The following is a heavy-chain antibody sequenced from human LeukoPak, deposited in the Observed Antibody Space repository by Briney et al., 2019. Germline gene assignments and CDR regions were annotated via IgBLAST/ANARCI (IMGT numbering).Heavy chain of an antibody. J-gene: IGHJ4*02. V-gene: IGHV1-18*01. CDR3: ALSPTGYYYGSSGCYDY. D-gene: IGHD3-22*01. CDR2: ISAYNGNT. CDR1: GYTFTSYG. Sequence: ASVKVSCKASGYTFTSYGISWVRQAPGQGLEWMGWISAYNGNTNYAQKLQGRVTMTTDTSTSTAYMELRSLRSDDTAVYYCALSPTGYYYGSSGCYDYWGQGTLVTVSS.